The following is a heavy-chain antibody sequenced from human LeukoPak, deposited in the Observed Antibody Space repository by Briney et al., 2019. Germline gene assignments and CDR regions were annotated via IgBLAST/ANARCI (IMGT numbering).Heavy chain of an antibody. V-gene: IGHV3-23*01. CDR3: AKYLRSGSYYDY. D-gene: IGHD1-26*01. CDR1: GFTFINYV. CDR2: ISGSGGST. Sequence: GGSLRLSCAASGFTFINYVMSWVRQAPGKGLEWVSAISGSGGSTYYADSVKGRFTISRDNSKNTLYLQMNSLRAEDTAVYYCAKYLRSGSYYDYWGRGTLVTVSS. J-gene: IGHJ4*02.